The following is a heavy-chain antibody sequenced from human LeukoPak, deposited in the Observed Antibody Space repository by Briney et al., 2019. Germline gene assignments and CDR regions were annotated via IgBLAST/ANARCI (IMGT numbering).Heavy chain of an antibody. CDR2: ISGSGGST. J-gene: IGHJ4*02. CDR1: GFTFNSYA. CDR3: AKDRNDMLTGFDY. V-gene: IGHV3-23*01. Sequence: GGSLRLSCAASGFTFNSYAMSWVRQAPGKGLEWVSAISGSGGSTYYADSVKGRFTISRDNSKNTLYLHMNSLRAEDTAVYYCAKDRNDMLTGFDYWGQGTLVTVSS. D-gene: IGHD3-9*01.